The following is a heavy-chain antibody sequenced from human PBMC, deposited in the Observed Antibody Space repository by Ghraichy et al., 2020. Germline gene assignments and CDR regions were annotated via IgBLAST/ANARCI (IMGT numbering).Heavy chain of an antibody. CDR3: AKDTGAVQLFDY. Sequence: LSLTCAASGFTFSSYGMHWVRQAPGKGLEWVAVISYDGSNKYYADSVKGRFTISRDNSKNTLYLQMNSLRAEDTAVYYCAKDTGAVQLFDYWGQGTLVTVSS. V-gene: IGHV3-30*18. CDR1: GFTFSSYG. J-gene: IGHJ4*02. CDR2: ISYDGSNK. D-gene: IGHD7-27*01.